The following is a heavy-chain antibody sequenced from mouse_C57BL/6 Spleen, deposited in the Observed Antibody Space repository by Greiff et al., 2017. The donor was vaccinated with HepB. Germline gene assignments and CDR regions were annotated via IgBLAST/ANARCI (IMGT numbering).Heavy chain of an antibody. D-gene: IGHD2-3*01. Sequence: QVQLQQPGTELVKPGASVKLSCKASGYTFTSYWMHWVKPRPGQGLEWIGNINPSNGGTNYNEKFKSKATLTVDKSSSTAYMQLSSLTSEDSAVYYCARWDGYYWYFDVWGTGTTVTVSS. V-gene: IGHV1-53*01. CDR1: GYTFTSYW. CDR2: INPSNGGT. J-gene: IGHJ1*03. CDR3: ARWDGYYWYFDV.